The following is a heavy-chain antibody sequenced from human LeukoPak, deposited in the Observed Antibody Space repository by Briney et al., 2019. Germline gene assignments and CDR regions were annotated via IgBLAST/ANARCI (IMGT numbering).Heavy chain of an antibody. J-gene: IGHJ4*02. CDR2: IDPSDSYT. CDR1: GYSFTSYW. CDR3: ARIRMRTAYYYDSSRDY. Sequence: GESLMISCKGSGYSFTSYWISWVRQMPGKGLEWMGRIDPSDSYTNYSPSFQGHVTISADKSISTAYLQWSSLKASDTAMYYCARIRMRTAYYYDSSRDYWGQGTLVTVSS. V-gene: IGHV5-10-1*01. D-gene: IGHD3-22*01.